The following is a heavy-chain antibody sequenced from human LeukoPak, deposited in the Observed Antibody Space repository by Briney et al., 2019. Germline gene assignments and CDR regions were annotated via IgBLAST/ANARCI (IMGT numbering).Heavy chain of an antibody. D-gene: IGHD6-13*01. CDR3: ARDTSPGGIAELEGYYFDY. CDR1: GFTFSSYE. J-gene: IGHJ4*02. Sequence: PGGSLRLSCAASGFTFSSYEMNWVRQAPGKGLEWVSYISSIGSTIYYADSVEGRFTISRDNAKNSLYLQMNSLRAEDTAVYYCARDTSPGGIAELEGYYFDYWGQGTLVTVSS. CDR2: ISSIGSTI. V-gene: IGHV3-48*03.